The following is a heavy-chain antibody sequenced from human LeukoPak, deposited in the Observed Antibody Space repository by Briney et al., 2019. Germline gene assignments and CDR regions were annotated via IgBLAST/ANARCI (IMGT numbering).Heavy chain of an antibody. CDR3: ARVGIAARQGVDY. Sequence: GGSLRLSCAASGFTFSDYYMSWIRQAPGKGLEWVSYISSSSSYTNYADSVKGRFTISRDNAKNSLYLQMNSLRAEDTAVYYCARVGIAARQGVDYWGQGTLVTVSS. J-gene: IGHJ4*02. CDR2: ISSSSSYT. CDR1: GFTFSDYY. V-gene: IGHV3-11*06. D-gene: IGHD6-6*01.